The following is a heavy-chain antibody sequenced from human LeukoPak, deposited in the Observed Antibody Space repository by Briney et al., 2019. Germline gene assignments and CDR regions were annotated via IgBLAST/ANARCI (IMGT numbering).Heavy chain of an antibody. D-gene: IGHD5-12*01. V-gene: IGHV3-23*01. CDR2: ISGSGGTT. CDR3: AKDGYSGYAFDPNFDY. CDR1: GFTFSSYA. Sequence: GGSLTLSCAASGFTFSSYAMSWVGQAPGKGLEWVSAISGSGGTTYYADSVKGRFTISRDNSKNTLYLQMNSLRAEDTAIYYCAKDGYSGYAFDPNFDYWGQGTLVTVSS. J-gene: IGHJ4*02.